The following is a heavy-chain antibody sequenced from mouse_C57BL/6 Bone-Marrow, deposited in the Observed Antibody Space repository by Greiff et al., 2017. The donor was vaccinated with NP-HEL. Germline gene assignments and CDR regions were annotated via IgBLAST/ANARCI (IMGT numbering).Heavy chain of an antibody. CDR3: ARDTAVVAPYWYFDV. Sequence: QVQLKQPGAELVKPGASVKLSCKASGYTFTSYWMHWVKQRPGRGLEWIGRIDPNSGGTKYNEKFKSKATLTVDKPSSTAYMQLSSLTSEDSAVYYCARDTAVVAPYWYFDVWGTGTTVTVSS. J-gene: IGHJ1*03. D-gene: IGHD1-1*01. CDR2: IDPNSGGT. V-gene: IGHV1-72*01. CDR1: GYTFTSYW.